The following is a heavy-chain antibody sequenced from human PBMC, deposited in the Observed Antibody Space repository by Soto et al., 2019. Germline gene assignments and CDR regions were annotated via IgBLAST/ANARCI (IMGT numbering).Heavy chain of an antibody. Sequence: EVQLLESGGGLVQPGGSLRLSCAAAGFTFSNYAMSWVRQAPGKGLEWVSAISGSGGSTYYADSVRGRFTIPRDNSKTPLYLQMNRLRADGAAVYYCARATRGGAATLIRDYWGQGTLVTVSS. CDR3: ARATRGGAATLIRDY. D-gene: IGHD3-10*01. CDR2: ISGSGGST. CDR1: GFTFSNYA. J-gene: IGHJ4*02. V-gene: IGHV3-23*01.